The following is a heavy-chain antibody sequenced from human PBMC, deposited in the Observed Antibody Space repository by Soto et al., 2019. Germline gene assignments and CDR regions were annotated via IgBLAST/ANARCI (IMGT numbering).Heavy chain of an antibody. Sequence: QVQLVQSGAEVKKPGASVKVSCKASGYTFTSYGISWVRQAPGQGLEWMGWISAYNGNTNYAQKQQGRGTTTTATSTRRADMEERRSRSYDTAVYYYARDPYYCSTSCYPIYYYYYGMDVWGQGTTVTVSS. D-gene: IGHD2-2*01. CDR1: GYTFTSYG. V-gene: IGHV1-18*04. CDR2: ISAYNGNT. J-gene: IGHJ6*02. CDR3: ARDPYYCSTSCYPIYYYYYGMDV.